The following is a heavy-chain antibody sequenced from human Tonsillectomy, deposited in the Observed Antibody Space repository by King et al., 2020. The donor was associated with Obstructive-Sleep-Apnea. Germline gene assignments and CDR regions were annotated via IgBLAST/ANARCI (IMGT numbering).Heavy chain of an antibody. CDR2: INPSGGST. Sequence: QLVQSGAEVKKPGASVKVSCKASGYTFTSYYMHWVRQAPGQGLEWMGIINPSGGSTDYAQKFQGRVTMTRDTSTSTVYMELSSLRSEDTAVYYCARDAYDGSGYYGHWYFDLWGRGTLVTVSS. J-gene: IGHJ2*01. D-gene: IGHD3-22*01. CDR3: ARDAYDGSGYYGHWYFDL. CDR1: GYTFTSYY. V-gene: IGHV1-46*01.